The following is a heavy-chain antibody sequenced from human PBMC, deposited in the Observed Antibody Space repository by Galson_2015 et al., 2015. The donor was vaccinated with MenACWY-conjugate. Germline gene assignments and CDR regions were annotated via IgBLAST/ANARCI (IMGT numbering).Heavy chain of an antibody. J-gene: IGHJ3*02. CDR3: ARWEGSLNAFDI. V-gene: IGHV4-59*01. D-gene: IGHD1-26*01. CDR2: VHHTGST. Sequence: ILSLTCTVSGDSITSYYWNWIRQPAGRGLEWIVYVHHTGSTSYKPSLSSRVTMSVDTSNNRFSLKLSSVTAADTDVYYCARWEGSLNAFDIWGRGTTVTVSS. CDR1: GDSITSYY.